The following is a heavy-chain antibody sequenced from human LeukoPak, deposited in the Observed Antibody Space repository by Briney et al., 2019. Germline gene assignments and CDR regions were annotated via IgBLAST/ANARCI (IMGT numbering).Heavy chain of an antibody. V-gene: IGHV3-48*03. CDR1: GFTFSSCA. CDR3: AELGITMIGGV. CDR2: ISSSGSTI. D-gene: IGHD3-10*02. Sequence: GGSLRLSCAASGFTFSSCAMHWVRQAPGKGLEWVSYISSSGSTIYYADSVKGRFTISGDNAKNSLYLQMNSLRAEDTAVYYCAELGITMIGGVWGKGTTVTISS. J-gene: IGHJ6*04.